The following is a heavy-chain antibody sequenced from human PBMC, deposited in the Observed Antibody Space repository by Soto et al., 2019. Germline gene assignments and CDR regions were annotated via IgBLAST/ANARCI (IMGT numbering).Heavy chain of an antibody. Sequence: GASVKVSCKASGYTFTSYAMHWVRQAPGQRLEWMGWINAGNGNTKYSQKFQGRVTITRDTSASTAYMELSSLRSEDTAVYYCARPYYDFWSGYSNYMDVWGKGTTVTVSS. D-gene: IGHD3-3*01. CDR1: GYTFTSYA. CDR2: INAGNGNT. CDR3: ARPYYDFWSGYSNYMDV. J-gene: IGHJ6*03. V-gene: IGHV1-3*01.